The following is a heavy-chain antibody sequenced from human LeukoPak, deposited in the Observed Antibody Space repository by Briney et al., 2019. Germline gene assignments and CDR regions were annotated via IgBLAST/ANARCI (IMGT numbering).Heavy chain of an antibody. Sequence: GGSLRLSCGGSGFTFSSYAMSWVRQAPGEGLEWVSAISGSGTDTFSANSVKGRFTISRDNPKNTLYLQMNSLRAEDTAVYYCAKGGGSSCYSPSDYWGQGTMVTVSS. D-gene: IGHD2-15*01. CDR2: ISGSGTDT. J-gene: IGHJ4*02. CDR1: GFTFSSYA. V-gene: IGHV3-23*01. CDR3: AKGGGSSCYSPSDY.